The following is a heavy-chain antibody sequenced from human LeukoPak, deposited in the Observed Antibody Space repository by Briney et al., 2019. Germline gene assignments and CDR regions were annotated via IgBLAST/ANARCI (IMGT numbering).Heavy chain of an antibody. CDR2: IKQDGSEK. J-gene: IGHJ4*02. CDR3: ARDWDS. V-gene: IGHV3-7*01. Sequence: GGSLRLSCAVSGFTFSSYWMSWVRQAPGKGLEWVANIKQDGSEKYYVYSVKGRLTISRDNAKNSLYLQMNSLGVEDTAVYYCARDWDSWGQGTLVTVSS. CDR1: GFTFSSYW.